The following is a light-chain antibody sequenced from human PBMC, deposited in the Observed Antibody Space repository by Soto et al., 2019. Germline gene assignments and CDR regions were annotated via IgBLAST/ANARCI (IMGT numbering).Light chain of an antibody. CDR3: SSHTSGSTPCV. CDR1: SSDVGGYNY. Sequence: QSALTQPASVSGSPGQSITISCTGTSSDVGGYNYVSWYQQHPGKAPRLMIYEVNNRPSGVSYRFSGSKSGNTASLTISGLQAEDEADYYCSSHTSGSTPCVFGTGTKVTVL. V-gene: IGLV2-14*01. J-gene: IGLJ1*01. CDR2: EVN.